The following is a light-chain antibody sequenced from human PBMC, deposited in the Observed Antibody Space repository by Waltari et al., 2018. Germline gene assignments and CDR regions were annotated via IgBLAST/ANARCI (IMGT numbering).Light chain of an antibody. CDR2: QDS. J-gene: IGLJ1*01. V-gene: IGLV3-1*01. CDR1: KLGDNY. CDR3: QAWDSSSYV. Sequence: SYELTQPPSVSVSPGQTASITCSGDKLGDNYACWYQQKPGQSTWWVIYQDSKRPSGIPERFSGSNSGNTATLTISGTQAMDESDYYCQAWDSSSYVFGTGTKVTVL.